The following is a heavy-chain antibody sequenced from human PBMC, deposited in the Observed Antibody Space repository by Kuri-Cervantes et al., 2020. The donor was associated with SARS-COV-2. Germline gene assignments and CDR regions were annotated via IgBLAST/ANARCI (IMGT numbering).Heavy chain of an antibody. V-gene: IGHV1-46*01. Sequence: ASVKVSCKASGGTFSSYAISWVRQAPGQGLEWMGIINPSGGSTSYAQKFQGRVTMTRDTSTSTVYMELSSLRSEDTAVYYCARDSVVPAAIPLYDTDYWGQGTPVTVSS. J-gene: IGHJ4*02. CDR3: ARDSVVPAAIPLYDTDY. CDR1: GGTFSSYA. D-gene: IGHD2-2*02. CDR2: INPSGGST.